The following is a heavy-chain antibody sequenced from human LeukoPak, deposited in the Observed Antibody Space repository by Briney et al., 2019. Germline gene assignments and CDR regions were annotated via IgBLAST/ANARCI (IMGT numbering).Heavy chain of an antibody. J-gene: IGHJ4*02. V-gene: IGHV3-23*01. D-gene: IGHD6-13*01. CDR2: ISGSGGST. CDR1: GFTFSSYG. CDR3: AKRGGMYPAHYFDY. Sequence: QSGGSLRLSCAASGFTFSSYGMSWVRQAPGKGLEWVSAISGSGGSTYYADSVKGRFTISRDNSKNTLYLQMNSLRAEDTAVYYCAKRGGMYPAHYFDYWGQGTLVTVSS.